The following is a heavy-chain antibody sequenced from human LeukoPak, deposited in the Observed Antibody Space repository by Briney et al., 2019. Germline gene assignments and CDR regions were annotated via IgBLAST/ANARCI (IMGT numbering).Heavy chain of an antibody. D-gene: IGHD1-1*01. CDR2: ISSRSSYI. Sequence: GGSLRLSCAASGFTFSTYTMNWVRQAPGKGLEWVSSISSRSSYIYYADSVKGRFTISRDNAKNSLYLQMNRLRAEDTAVYHCARDRLLEDPAYYSYYYMDVWGKGTTVTVSS. CDR1: GFTFSTYT. V-gene: IGHV3-21*01. CDR3: ARDRLLEDPAYYSYYYMDV. J-gene: IGHJ6*03.